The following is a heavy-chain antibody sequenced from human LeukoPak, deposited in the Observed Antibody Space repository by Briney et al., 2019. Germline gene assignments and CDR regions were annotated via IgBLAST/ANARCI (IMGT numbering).Heavy chain of an antibody. CDR1: GFTFSNAW. V-gene: IGHV3-15*01. CDR3: SLSYYDYVWGSYRNDY. J-gene: IGHJ4*02. CDR2: IKSKTDGGTT. D-gene: IGHD3-16*02. Sequence: GGSLRLSCAASGFTFSNAWMSWVRQAPGKGLEWVARIKSKTDGGTTDYAAPVKGRFTISRDDSKNTLYLQMNSLKTEDTAVYYCSLSYYDYVWGSYRNDYWGQGTLVTVSS.